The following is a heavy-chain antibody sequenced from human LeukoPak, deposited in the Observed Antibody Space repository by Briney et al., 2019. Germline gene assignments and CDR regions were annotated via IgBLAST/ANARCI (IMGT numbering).Heavy chain of an antibody. CDR3: ARDVVTTGAYYFDY. CDR2: ISSSSSYI. V-gene: IGHV3-21*01. CDR1: GFTFSSYS. D-gene: IGHD2-21*02. J-gene: IGHJ4*02. Sequence: GGSLRLSCAASGFTFSSYSMNWVRQAPGKGLEWVSSISSSSSYIYYADSVKGRFTISRDNAKNSLYLQMNRLRAEDTAVYYCARDVVTTGAYYFDYWGQGTLVTVSS.